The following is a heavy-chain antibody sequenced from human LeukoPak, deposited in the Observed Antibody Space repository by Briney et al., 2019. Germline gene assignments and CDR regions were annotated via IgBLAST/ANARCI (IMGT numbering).Heavy chain of an antibody. CDR3: ARGSSYGFSMGY. CDR2: ISTYNGDT. V-gene: IGHV1-18*01. CDR1: GYTFTSYG. J-gene: IGHJ4*02. Sequence: GASVKVSCMASGYTFTSYGINWVRQAPGQGLEWMGWISTYNGDTNYAQKLQDRVTMTTDTSTSTAYMELRSLRSDDTAVYYCARGSSYGFSMGYWGQGTLVTVSS. D-gene: IGHD5-18*01.